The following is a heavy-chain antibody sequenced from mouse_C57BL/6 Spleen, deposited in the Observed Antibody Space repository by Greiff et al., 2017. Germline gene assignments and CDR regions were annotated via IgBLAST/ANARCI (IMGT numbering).Heavy chain of an antibody. Sequence: VQLQQSGPELVKPGASVKMSCKASGYTFTDYNMHWVKQSPGKSLEWIGYINPNNGGTSYNQKFKGKATLTVNKSSSTAYMELRSLTSEDSAVYYCASIYDGYYDYYAMGYWGQGTSVTVSS. CDR3: ASIYDGYYDYYAMGY. CDR1: GYTFTDYN. J-gene: IGHJ4*01. CDR2: INPNNGGT. V-gene: IGHV1-22*01. D-gene: IGHD2-3*01.